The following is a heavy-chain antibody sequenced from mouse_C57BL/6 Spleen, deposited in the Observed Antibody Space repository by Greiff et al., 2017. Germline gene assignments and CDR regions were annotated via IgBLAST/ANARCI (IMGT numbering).Heavy chain of an antibody. CDR3: AREGYSWLTASFDV. D-gene: IGHD3-1*01. CDR2: IYPRSGNT. Sequence: QVQLKESGAELARPGASVKLSCKASGYTFTSYGIRWVKQRTGQGLEWIGEIYPRSGNTNYNEKFKGKATLTAVKSSSTAYMELRSLTSEDSALYICAREGYSWLTASFDVWGTGTTVTVSS. V-gene: IGHV1-81*01. CDR1: GYTFTSYG. J-gene: IGHJ1*03.